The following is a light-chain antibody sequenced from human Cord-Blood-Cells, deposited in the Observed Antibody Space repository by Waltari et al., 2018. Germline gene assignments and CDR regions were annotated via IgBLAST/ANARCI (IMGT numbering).Light chain of an antibody. Sequence: QSALTQPRSVSGSPGQSVTISCTGTSSDVGGYNYVYWYQQHPGKAPKLMIYDVSKRPSGVPDRFSGSKSGNTASLTISGLQAEDEAEYYCCSYAGSYTWVFGGGTKLTVL. CDR2: DVS. V-gene: IGLV2-11*01. CDR1: SSDVGGYNY. CDR3: CSYAGSYTWV. J-gene: IGLJ3*02.